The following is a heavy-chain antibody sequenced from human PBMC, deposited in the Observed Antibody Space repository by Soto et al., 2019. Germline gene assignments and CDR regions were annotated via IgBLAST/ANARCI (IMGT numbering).Heavy chain of an antibody. CDR3: ARRRRFTAAGNRYYYYGMDV. CDR1: GHSFTSYG. D-gene: IGHD6-13*01. J-gene: IGHJ6*01. V-gene: IGHV5-51*01. Sequence: VESVTISCKVSGHSFTSYGIGWVLQMPGKRPESMGIIYHADSDTRYSPSFQGQVTISADKSISTAYLQWSSLKASDTAMYYCARRRRFTAAGNRYYYYGMDVWGQGTTVTVSS. CDR2: IYHADSDT.